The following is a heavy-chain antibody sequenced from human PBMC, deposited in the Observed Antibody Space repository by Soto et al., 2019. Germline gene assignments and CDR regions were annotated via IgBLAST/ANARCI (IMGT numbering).Heavy chain of an antibody. CDR1: GFTFSSYA. Sequence: GGSLRLSCAASGFTFSSYAMSWVRQAPGKGLEWVSAISGSGGSTYYADSVKGRFTISRDNSKNTLYLQMNSLRAEDTAVYYCAKGGGLYSSSWKADLYFDYWGQGTLVTVSS. V-gene: IGHV3-23*01. CDR3: AKGGGLYSSSWKADLYFDY. J-gene: IGHJ4*02. D-gene: IGHD6-13*01. CDR2: ISGSGGST.